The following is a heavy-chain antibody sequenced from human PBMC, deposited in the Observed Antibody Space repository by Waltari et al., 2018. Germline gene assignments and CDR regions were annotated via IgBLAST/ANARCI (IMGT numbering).Heavy chain of an antibody. J-gene: IGHJ4*02. CDR2: ISYDGSNK. D-gene: IGHD2-2*01. V-gene: IGHV3-30-3*01. CDR1: GFTFSSYS. CDR3: ARDHRPAARYYFDY. Sequence: QVQLVESGGGVVQPGRSLRLSCAASGFTFSSYSMHWVRQAPGKGLEWVAVISYDGSNKYYADSVKGRFTISRDNSKNTLYLQMNSLRAEDTAVYYCARDHRPAARYYFDYWGQGTLVTVSS.